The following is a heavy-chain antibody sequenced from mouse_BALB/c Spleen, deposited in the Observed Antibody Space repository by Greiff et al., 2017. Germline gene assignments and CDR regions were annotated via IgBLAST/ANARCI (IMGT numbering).Heavy chain of an antibody. CDR3: AVYYGSTHYYAMDY. J-gene: IGHJ4*01. CDR1: GYTFTSYW. Sequence: QVQLKESGAELAKPGASVKMSCKASGYTFTSYWMHWVKQRPGQGLEWIGYINPSTGYTEYNQKFKDKATLTADKSSSTAYMQLSSLTSEDSAVYYCAVYYGSTHYYAMDYWGQGTSVTVSS. D-gene: IGHD1-1*01. V-gene: IGHV1-7*01. CDR2: INPSTGYT.